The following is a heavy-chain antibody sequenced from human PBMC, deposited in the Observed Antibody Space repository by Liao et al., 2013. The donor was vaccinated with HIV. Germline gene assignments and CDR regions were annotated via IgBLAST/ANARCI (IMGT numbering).Heavy chain of an antibody. CDR2: VYNSGTT. CDR3: ARVSRGPDY. V-gene: IGHV4-59*01. Sequence: QVQLQESGPGLVKPSETLSLTCTVSGGSLSNYYWTWIRQTPGKGLEWIGDVYNSGTTNYNPSLKSRVTISVDTSKNQFSLNLISVTAADTAVYYCARVSRGPDYWGQGTLVTVSS. J-gene: IGHJ4*02. D-gene: IGHD3-10*01. CDR1: GGSLSNYY.